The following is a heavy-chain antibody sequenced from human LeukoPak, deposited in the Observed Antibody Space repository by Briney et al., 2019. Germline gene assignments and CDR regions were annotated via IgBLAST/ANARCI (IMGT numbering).Heavy chain of an antibody. J-gene: IGHJ4*02. CDR2: INPSGGST. CDR1: GYTFTSYY. CDR3: ATTVTLRSKDYYFDY. V-gene: IGHV1-46*01. D-gene: IGHD4-17*01. Sequence: VASVKVSCKSSGYTFTSYYMHWVRLAPAQGLGWMGIINPSGGSTSYAQKFQGRVTMTRDTSTSTVYMELSSLRSEDTAVYYCATTVTLRSKDYYFDYWGQGTLVTVSS.